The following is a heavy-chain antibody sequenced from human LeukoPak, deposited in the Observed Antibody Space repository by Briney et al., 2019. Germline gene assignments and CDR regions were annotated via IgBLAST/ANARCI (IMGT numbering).Heavy chain of an antibody. CDR2: IKQDGSEK. Sequence: GGSLRLSCAASGFTFSSYWMSWVRQAPGKGLEWVANIKQDGSEKYYVDSVKGRFTISRDNAKNSLYLQINSLRPEDTAIYYCVRDQGGERWFDPWGQGTLVTVSS. D-gene: IGHD3-16*01. V-gene: IGHV3-7*01. CDR3: VRDQGGERWFDP. CDR1: GFTFSSYW. J-gene: IGHJ5*02.